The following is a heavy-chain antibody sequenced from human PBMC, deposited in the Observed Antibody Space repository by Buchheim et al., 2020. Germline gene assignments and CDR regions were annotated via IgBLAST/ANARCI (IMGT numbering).Heavy chain of an antibody. CDR3: AKAGYGSSWYVDY. V-gene: IGHV3-23*01. J-gene: IGHJ4*02. CDR1: GFTFGGYT. Sequence: EVQLLESGGGLVQPGGSLRLSCAASGFTFGGYTMGWVRQAPGKGLEWVSDINESGGATWYEDSVRGRFTISRDNSENTLFLQMNSLRGEVTAVYYCAKAGYGSSWYVDYWGQGTL. D-gene: IGHD6-13*01. CDR2: INESGGAT.